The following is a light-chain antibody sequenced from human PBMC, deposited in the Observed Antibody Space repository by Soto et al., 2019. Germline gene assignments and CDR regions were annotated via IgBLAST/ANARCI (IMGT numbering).Light chain of an antibody. CDR2: RAS. CDR3: QQYGDSPLT. CDR1: QNVYINS. J-gene: IGKJ3*01. V-gene: IGKV3-20*01. Sequence: EVVLTQSPGTLSLSPGERATLSCRASQNVYINSLAWYQQRPGQTPRLLIYRASTRAAAIPDRFSGSGSGADFALSIDGLEPEDFAIYYCQQYGDSPLTFGPGTRVD.